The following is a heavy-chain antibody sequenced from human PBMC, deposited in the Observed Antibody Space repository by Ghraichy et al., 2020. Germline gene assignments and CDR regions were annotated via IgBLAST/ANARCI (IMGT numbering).Heavy chain of an antibody. V-gene: IGHV4-34*01. Sequence: SQTLSITCAVYGGSFSGYYWSWIRQPPGKGLEWIGEINHSGSTNYNPSLKSRVTISVDTSKNQFSLKLSSVTAADTAVYYCARGIVGATSWGQGTLVTVSS. CDR2: INHSGST. J-gene: IGHJ4*02. CDR1: GGSFSGYY. CDR3: ARGIVGATS. D-gene: IGHD1-26*01.